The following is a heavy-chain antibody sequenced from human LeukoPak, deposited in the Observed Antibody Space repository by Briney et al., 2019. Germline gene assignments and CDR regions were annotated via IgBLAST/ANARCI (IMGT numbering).Heavy chain of an antibody. CDR2: ISGSGGST. CDR1: GFTFTSYA. CDR3: AKDRYYGSGSYYNLAFDI. J-gene: IGHJ3*02. V-gene: IGHV3-23*01. D-gene: IGHD3-10*01. Sequence: GGSLRLSCAASGFTFTSYATNWVRQAPGRGLEWVSTISGSGGSTYYADSVKGRFTISRDNSKNTLYLQMNSLRAEDTAVYYCAKDRYYGSGSYYNLAFDIWGQGTMVTVSS.